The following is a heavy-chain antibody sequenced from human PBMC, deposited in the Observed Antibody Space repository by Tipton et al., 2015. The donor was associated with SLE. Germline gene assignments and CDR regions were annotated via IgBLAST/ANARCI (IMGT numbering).Heavy chain of an antibody. Sequence: TLSLTCTASGGSIRSYYWTWIRQPPGKRLEWIAYIYHRGITNYNPSLQSRVTISVDRSKNQLSLKLTSVTAADTAVYHFVRGPPFMEWERNWFDPWRQGTKDTVPS. CDR3: VRGPPFMEWERNWFDP. J-gene: IGHJ5*02. D-gene: IGHD3-3*02. CDR1: GGSIRSYY. V-gene: IGHV4-59*01. CDR2: IYHRGIT.